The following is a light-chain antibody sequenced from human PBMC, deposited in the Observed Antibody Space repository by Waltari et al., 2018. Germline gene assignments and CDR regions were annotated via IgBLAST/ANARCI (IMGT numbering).Light chain of an antibody. V-gene: IGKV6-21*01. J-gene: IGKJ4*01. CDR1: QSIDYS. CDR2: FAS. CDR3: LQTYSSPLT. Sequence: EIVLTQSPDFQSMPPKEKVPITCRASQSIDYSLHWYQQKPGQSPKVLIKFASQSFSGVPSRFSGSGSGRDFTLTISSLEAEDAAMYYCLQTYSSPLTFGGGTKVEIK.